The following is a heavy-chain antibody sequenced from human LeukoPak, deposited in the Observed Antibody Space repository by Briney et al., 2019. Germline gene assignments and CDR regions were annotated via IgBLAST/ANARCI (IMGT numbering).Heavy chain of an antibody. CDR3: AREGDFHGSVRGDY. Sequence: ASVKVSCKTSGYRFTGFYIHWVRQAPGQGLEWMGWINPNTGGTNFAQKFQGRVTMTTDTSMNTAYMDLRSLTSDDTAVYYCAREGDFHGSVRGDYWGQGALVTVSS. J-gene: IGHJ4*02. CDR1: GYRFTGFY. CDR2: INPNTGGT. D-gene: IGHD3-10*01. V-gene: IGHV1-2*02.